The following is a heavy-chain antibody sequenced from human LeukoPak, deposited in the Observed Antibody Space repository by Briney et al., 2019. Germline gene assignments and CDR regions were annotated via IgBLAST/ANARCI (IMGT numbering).Heavy chain of an antibody. V-gene: IGHV4-39*07. CDR2: IYYSGST. CDR3: ARVGGYSGYGYDY. Sequence: SETLSLTCTVSGGSISSSSYYWGWIRQPPGKGLEWIGSIYYSGSTYYNPSLKSRVTISVDTSKNQFSLKLSSVTAADTAVYYCARVGGYSGYGYDYWGQGTLVTVPS. CDR1: GGSISSSSYY. D-gene: IGHD5-12*01. J-gene: IGHJ4*02.